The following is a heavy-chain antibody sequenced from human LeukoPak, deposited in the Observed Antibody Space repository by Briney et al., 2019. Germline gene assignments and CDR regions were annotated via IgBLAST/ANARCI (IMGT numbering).Heavy chain of an antibody. V-gene: IGHV1-69*13. J-gene: IGHJ6*02. CDR3: ARFQDCSGGSCYSEYYYYYGMDV. CDR2: IIPIFGTA. CDR1: GGTFSSYA. D-gene: IGHD2-15*01. Sequence: ASVKVSCKASGGTFSSYAISWVRQAPGQGLEWMGGIIPIFGTANYAQKFQGRVTITADESTGTAYMELSSLRSEDTAVYYCARFQDCSGGSCYSEYYYYYGMDVWGQGTTVTVSS.